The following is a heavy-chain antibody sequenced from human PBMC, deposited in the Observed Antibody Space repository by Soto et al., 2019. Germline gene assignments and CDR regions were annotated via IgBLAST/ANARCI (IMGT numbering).Heavy chain of an antibody. CDR2: ISGGGGST. J-gene: IGHJ4*02. V-gene: IGHV3-23*01. D-gene: IGHD3-22*01. Sequence: GGSLRLSCAASGFTFITHAMSWVRQAPGKGLEWVSAISGGGGSTYYADSVKGRFTISRDNSKNTLYLQMNSLRAEDTAVYYCAKAEGITMIVVVPPRHWGQGTLVTVSS. CDR3: AKAEGITMIVVVPPRH. CDR1: GFTFITHA.